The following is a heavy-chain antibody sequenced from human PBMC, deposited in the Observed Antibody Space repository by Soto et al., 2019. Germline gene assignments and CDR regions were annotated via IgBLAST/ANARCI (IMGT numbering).Heavy chain of an antibody. V-gene: IGHV5-51*01. CDR2: IYPGDSDT. CDR3: ARHSTSAPKDY. J-gene: IGHJ4*01. Sequence: GESLKISCDGSGYSFTTYCIALVLQMPGKGLEWVGIIYPGDSDTRYSPSFECHVTISVDKSISTAFLQWNSLKASDNAIYYCARHSTSAPKDYWGQGTLVTVSS. D-gene: IGHD3-10*01. CDR1: GYSFTTYC.